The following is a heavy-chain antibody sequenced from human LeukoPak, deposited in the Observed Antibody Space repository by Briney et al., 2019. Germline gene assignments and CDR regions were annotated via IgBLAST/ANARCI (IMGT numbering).Heavy chain of an antibody. J-gene: IGHJ4*02. V-gene: IGHV4-30-4*01. D-gene: IGHD6-19*01. CDR2: IYYSGST. CDR3: ASGYSSGWIFDY. CDR1: GGSISSGDYY. Sequence: PSETLSLTCTVSGGSISSGDYYWCWIRRPPGKGLEWIGYIYYSGSTYYNPSLKSRVTISVDTSKNQFSLKLSSVTAADTAVYYCASGYSSGWIFDYWGQGTLVTVSS.